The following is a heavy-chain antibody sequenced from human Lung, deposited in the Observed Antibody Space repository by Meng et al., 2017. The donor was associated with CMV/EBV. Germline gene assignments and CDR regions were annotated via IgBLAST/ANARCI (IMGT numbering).Heavy chain of an antibody. CDR3: ARDRGSLWFGEFDY. J-gene: IGHJ4*02. CDR1: GFTFSSYA. V-gene: IGHV3-30*04. D-gene: IGHD3-10*01. Sequence: GGSXRLXCAASGFTFSSYAMHWVRQAPGKGLEWVAVISYDGSNKYYADSVKGRFTISRDNSKNTLYLQMNSLRAEDTAVYYCARDRGSLWFGEFDYWGQGXLVTVSS. CDR2: ISYDGSNK.